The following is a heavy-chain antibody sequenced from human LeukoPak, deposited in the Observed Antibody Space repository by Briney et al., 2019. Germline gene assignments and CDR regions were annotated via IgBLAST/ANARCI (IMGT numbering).Heavy chain of an antibody. CDR1: GYTFTSYD. CDR3: AREPEYCSGGSCPLPYYFDY. Sequence: ASVKVSCKASGYTFTSYDINWVRQATGQGLEWMGWMNPNSGNTGYAQKFQGRVTMTRNTSISTAYMELSSLRSEDTAVYYCAREPEYCSGGSCPLPYYFDYWGQGTLVTVSS. CDR2: MNPNSGNT. D-gene: IGHD2-15*01. J-gene: IGHJ4*02. V-gene: IGHV1-8*01.